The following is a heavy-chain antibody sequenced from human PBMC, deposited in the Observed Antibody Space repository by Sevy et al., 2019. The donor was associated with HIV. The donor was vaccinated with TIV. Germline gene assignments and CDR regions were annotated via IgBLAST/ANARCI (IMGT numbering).Heavy chain of an antibody. Sequence: ASVKVSCKASGYTFTSYGISWVRQAPGQGLEWMGWISAYNGNTNYAQKLQGRVTMTTDTSTSTAYMELRSLKSDDTAVYYFARVSPYYYDSSGYYFRRGGYYFDYWGQGTLVTVSS. V-gene: IGHV1-18*04. CDR2: ISAYNGNT. D-gene: IGHD3-22*01. CDR1: GYTFTSYG. J-gene: IGHJ4*02. CDR3: ARVSPYYYDSSGYYFRRGGYYFDY.